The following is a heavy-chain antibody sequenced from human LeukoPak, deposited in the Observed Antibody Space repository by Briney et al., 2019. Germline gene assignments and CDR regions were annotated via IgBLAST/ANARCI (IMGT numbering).Heavy chain of an antibody. V-gene: IGHV1-18*01. Sequence: AAVKVSCKASGYTFTSYGISWVRQAPGQGLEWMGWISDYNGNINYAQKLQGRVTMTTDTSTSTAYMELRSLRSDDTAVYYCARAGHTGPYSSLDYWGQGTLVTVSS. CDR3: ARAGHTGPYSSLDY. D-gene: IGHD2-21*01. CDR1: GYTFTSYG. J-gene: IGHJ4*02. CDR2: ISDYNGNI.